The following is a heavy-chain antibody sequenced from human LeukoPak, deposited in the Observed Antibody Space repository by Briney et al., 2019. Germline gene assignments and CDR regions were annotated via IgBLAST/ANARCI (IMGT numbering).Heavy chain of an antibody. J-gene: IGHJ2*01. CDR1: GYTFTSYG. Sequence: GASVKVSCKASGYTFTSYGLSWVRRAPGQGLEWMGWISAYNGKTNYAQKFQGRVTMTTDTSTSTAYMELSSLRSEDTAVYYCARSAMATSYWYFDLWGRGTLVTVSS. V-gene: IGHV1-18*01. CDR2: ISAYNGKT. CDR3: ARSAMATSYWYFDL. D-gene: IGHD5-24*01.